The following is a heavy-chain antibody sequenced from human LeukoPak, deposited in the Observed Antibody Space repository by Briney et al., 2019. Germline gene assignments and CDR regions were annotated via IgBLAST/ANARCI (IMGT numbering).Heavy chain of an antibody. CDR1: GGSFSGYY. Sequence: SETLSLTCAVYGGSFSGYYWSWVRQPPGKGLEWIGEINHSGSTNYNPSLKSRVTISVDTSKNQFSLKLSSVTAADTAVYYCARDYYMLRGIYWFDPWGQGTLVTVSS. CDR2: INHSGST. J-gene: IGHJ5*02. V-gene: IGHV4-34*01. CDR3: ARDYYMLRGIYWFDP. D-gene: IGHD3-10*01.